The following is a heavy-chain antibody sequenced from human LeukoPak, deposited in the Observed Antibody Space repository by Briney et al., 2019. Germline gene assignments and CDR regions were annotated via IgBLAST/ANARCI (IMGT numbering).Heavy chain of an antibody. CDR3: ARSCSGGSCYVY. D-gene: IGHD2-15*01. CDR2: IYYTGT. Sequence: SETLSLTCTVSGGSVTDYYWSWIRQSPGKGLEWIGYIYYTGTSYNPSLKSRVTISADTSKNQFSLKLISVTAADTAVYYCARSCSGGSCYVYWGQGTLVTVSS. V-gene: IGHV4-59*02. J-gene: IGHJ4*02. CDR1: GGSVTDYY.